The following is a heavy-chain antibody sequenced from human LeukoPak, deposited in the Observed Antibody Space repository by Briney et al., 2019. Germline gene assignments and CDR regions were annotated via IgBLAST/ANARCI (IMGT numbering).Heavy chain of an antibody. CDR3: AFPMTIVTPGSFGI. J-gene: IGHJ3*02. D-gene: IGHD4-17*01. Sequence: GGSLILSCAAPGFTFSNYWMHWVRHAPGKGLEWVSRINTDGSNTRYADSVKGRFTISRDNAKNTLYLQMNSLRADDTAVYFCAFPMTIVTPGSFGIWGQGTMVTVST. CDR1: GFTFSNYW. V-gene: IGHV3-74*01. CDR2: INTDGSNT.